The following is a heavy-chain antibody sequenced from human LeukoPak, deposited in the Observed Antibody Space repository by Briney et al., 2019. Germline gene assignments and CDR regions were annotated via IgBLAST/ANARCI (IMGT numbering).Heavy chain of an antibody. V-gene: IGHV1-8*01. J-gene: IGHJ5*02. CDR2: MNPNSGNT. CDR3: ARDFSYDFWSGSHNWFDP. D-gene: IGHD3-3*01. CDR1: GYTFTSYD. Sequence: ASVKVSCKASGYTFTSYDINWVRQATGQGLEWMGWMNPNSGNTGYAQKFQGRVTMTRNTSISTAYMELSSLRSEDTAVYYCARDFSYDFWSGSHNWFDPWDQGTLVTVSS.